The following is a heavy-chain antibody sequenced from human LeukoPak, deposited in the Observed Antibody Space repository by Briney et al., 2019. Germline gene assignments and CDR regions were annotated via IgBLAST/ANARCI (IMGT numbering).Heavy chain of an antibody. Sequence: LGGSLRLSCAASGFMFSNYGMHWVRQAPGKGLEWVAVIWYDGSNKDYADSVKGRFTVSRDNSKNTMDLQMNSLRAEDTAVYYCAREQYGSDDALDIWGQGTMVTVSS. D-gene: IGHD4-17*01. CDR2: IWYDGSNK. CDR1: GFMFSNYG. V-gene: IGHV3-33*01. CDR3: AREQYGSDDALDI. J-gene: IGHJ3*02.